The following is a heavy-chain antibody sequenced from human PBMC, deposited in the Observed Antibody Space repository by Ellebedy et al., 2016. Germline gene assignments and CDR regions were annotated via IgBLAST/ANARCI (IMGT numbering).Heavy chain of an antibody. Sequence: GGSLRLSCAASGFTFSDYYMSWIRQAPGKGLEWVSYISGSGSTISYADSLKGRFNISRDNAKNSLYLQMNSLRAEDTAVCYCARDREPTYGDSTAGYYYYGMDVWGQGTTVTVSS. CDR3: ARDREPTYGDSTAGYYYYGMDV. CDR2: ISGSGSTI. J-gene: IGHJ6*02. CDR1: GFTFSDYY. D-gene: IGHD4-17*01. V-gene: IGHV3-11*04.